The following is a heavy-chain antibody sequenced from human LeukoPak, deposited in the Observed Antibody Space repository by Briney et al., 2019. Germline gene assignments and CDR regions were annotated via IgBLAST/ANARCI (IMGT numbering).Heavy chain of an antibody. J-gene: IGHJ5*02. CDR3: ATSVRWELNNWFAP. Sequence: ASVKVSCKVSGYTLTELSMHWVRQAPGKGLEWMGGFDPEDGETIYAQKFQGRVTMTEDTSTDTAYMELSSLRSEDTAVYYCATSVRWELNNWFAPWGQGTLVTVSS. CDR2: FDPEDGET. V-gene: IGHV1-24*01. D-gene: IGHD1-26*01. CDR1: GYTLTELS.